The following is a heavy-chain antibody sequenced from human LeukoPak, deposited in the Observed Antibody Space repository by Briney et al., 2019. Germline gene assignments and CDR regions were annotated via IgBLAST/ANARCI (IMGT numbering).Heavy chain of an antibody. CDR1: GFTFSSYT. CDR2: ISSTSTCI. Sequence: GGSLRLSCAASGFTFSSYTMNWVRQAPGKGLEWVSSISSTSTCIHDADSVKGRFTVFRDNANKSLYLQMNSLRAEDTAMYYCARGMRQIDVAFDLWGQGTMVTVSS. CDR3: ARGMRQIDVAFDL. J-gene: IGHJ3*01. V-gene: IGHV3-21*01. D-gene: IGHD6-25*01.